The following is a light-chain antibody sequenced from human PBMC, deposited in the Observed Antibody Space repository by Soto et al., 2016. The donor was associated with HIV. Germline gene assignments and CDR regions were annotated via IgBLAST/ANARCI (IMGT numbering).Light chain of an antibody. CDR3: QVWDSSSDHPVV. Sequence: SYELTQSPSVSVAPGKTARIACGGNNIGSKSVHWYQQKPGQAPVLVVYDDSDRPSGIPERFSGSNSGNSATLTISRVEAGDEADYYCQVWDSSSDHPVVFGGGTKLTVL. J-gene: IGLJ2*01. CDR2: DDS. CDR1: NIGSKS. V-gene: IGLV3-21*03.